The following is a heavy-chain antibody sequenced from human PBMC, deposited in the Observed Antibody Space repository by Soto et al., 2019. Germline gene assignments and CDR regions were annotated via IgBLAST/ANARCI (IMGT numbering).Heavy chain of an antibody. Sequence: GASVKVSCKASGYTFTDYDINWVRQASGQGLEYMGWMSPESGNTGYAPQFRGRVTMTRNTSISTAYMELSSLRSEDTAVYYWARGITLPPPLDYGGQGTLVTVSS. V-gene: IGHV1-8*01. CDR2: MSPESGNT. D-gene: IGHD1-20*01. CDR1: GYTFTDYD. CDR3: ARGITLPPPLDY. J-gene: IGHJ4*02.